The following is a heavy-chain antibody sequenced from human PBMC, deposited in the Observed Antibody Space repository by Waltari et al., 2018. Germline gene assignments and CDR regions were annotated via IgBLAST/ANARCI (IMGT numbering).Heavy chain of an antibody. V-gene: IGHV3-23*03. CDR1: GFAFSNYA. D-gene: IGHD6-6*01. Sequence: EVQLLESGGGLVQPGGSLRLSCAGSGFAFSNYAMSWVRQAPGKGLEWVSLIHNDGTTTYYADSVKGRFTIFRDDSKNTLYLQINSPVAEDTALYYCAKARGSTSSRYYFDYWGQGTLVTVSS. CDR3: AKARGSTSSRYYFDY. J-gene: IGHJ4*02. CDR2: IHNDGTTT.